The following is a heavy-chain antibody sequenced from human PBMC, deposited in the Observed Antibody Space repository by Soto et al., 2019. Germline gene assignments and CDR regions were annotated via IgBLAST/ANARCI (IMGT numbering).Heavy chain of an antibody. J-gene: IGHJ6*02. Sequence: GGSLRLSCAASGFTFSSYAMHWVRQAPGKGLEWVAVISYDGSNKYYADSVKGRFTISRDNSKNTLYLQMNSLRAEDTAVYYCARDLPYYYGSGRPPGDYYYYGMDVWGQGTTVTVSS. V-gene: IGHV3-30-3*01. CDR3: ARDLPYYYGSGRPPGDYYYYGMDV. CDR2: ISYDGSNK. D-gene: IGHD3-10*01. CDR1: GFTFSSYA.